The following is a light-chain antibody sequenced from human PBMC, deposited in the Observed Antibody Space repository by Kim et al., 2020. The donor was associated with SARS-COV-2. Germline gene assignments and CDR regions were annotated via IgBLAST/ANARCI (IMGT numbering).Light chain of an antibody. J-gene: IGLJ2*01. CDR1: SSSIGRNF. CDR3: ATWDDTVNVRVL. CDR2: RND. Sequence: VIISCRSSSSSIGRNFVHCYQQFPQTAPKPLLFRNDERPSGFSDRFSGSNSGTSASLAIGGLRSEDEATYYCATWDDTVNVRVLFGGGTKVTVL. V-gene: IGLV1-47*01.